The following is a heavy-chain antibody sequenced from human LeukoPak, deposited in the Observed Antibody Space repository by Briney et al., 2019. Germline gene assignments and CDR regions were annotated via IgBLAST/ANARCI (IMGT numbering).Heavy chain of an antibody. D-gene: IGHD3/OR15-3a*01. CDR2: ISFDGSNE. CDR3: AKARPIFELVIHADYYYGMDV. J-gene: IGHJ6*02. CDR1: GFTFSNYG. Sequence: GRSPRLSCAASGFTFSNYGMHWVRQAPGKGLEWVAVISFDGSNENYADSVKGRFTISRDNSKNTLYLQMSSLRAEDTAVYYCAKARPIFELVIHADYYYGMDVWGQGTTVTVSS. V-gene: IGHV3-30*18.